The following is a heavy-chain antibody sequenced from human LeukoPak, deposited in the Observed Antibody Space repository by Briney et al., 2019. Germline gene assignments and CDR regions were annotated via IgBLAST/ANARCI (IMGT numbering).Heavy chain of an antibody. CDR3: AKGSFYCTSSTCPQYYYYMDV. CDR2: VRYDGSDK. CDR1: GFTFTRYG. Sequence: PGGSLRLSSAASGFTFTRYGMHWVRQAPGKGLEWVAFVRYDGSDKYYSDSVKGRFSISRDDSRNTVFLQMNSLTAEDTAVYYCAKGSFYCTSSTCPQYYYYMDVWGTGTTVTVSS. J-gene: IGHJ6*03. D-gene: IGHD2-2*01. V-gene: IGHV3-30*02.